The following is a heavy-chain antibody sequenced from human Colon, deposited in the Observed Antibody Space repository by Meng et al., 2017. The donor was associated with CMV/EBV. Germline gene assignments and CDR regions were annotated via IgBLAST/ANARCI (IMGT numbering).Heavy chain of an antibody. D-gene: IGHD1-7*01. CDR3: AKDISPVGGSTGYHGMDV. Sequence: SLKISCAASGFTLSSYAVSWVRQAPGKGLEWVSSITWNSGRTGYVDSVEGRFTISRDHAKNSLYLQMNGLRAEDTALYYCAKDISPVGGSTGYHGMDVWGQGTTVTVSS. CDR1: GFTLSSYA. J-gene: IGHJ6*02. V-gene: IGHV3-9*01. CDR2: ITWNSGRT.